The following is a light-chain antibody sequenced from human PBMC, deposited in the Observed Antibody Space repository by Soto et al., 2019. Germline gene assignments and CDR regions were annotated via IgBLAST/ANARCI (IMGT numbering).Light chain of an antibody. V-gene: IGLV3-21*04. CDR3: QVWDSSSDHVV. Sequence: SYELTQPPSVSVAPGKTATITCGENNIGGKHVHWYQQKPGQAPVLVISYDSDRASGIPERFSGSNSGNTATLTISRVEAGDEADYYCQVWDSSSDHVVFGGGTKVTVL. J-gene: IGLJ2*01. CDR1: NIGGKH. CDR2: YDS.